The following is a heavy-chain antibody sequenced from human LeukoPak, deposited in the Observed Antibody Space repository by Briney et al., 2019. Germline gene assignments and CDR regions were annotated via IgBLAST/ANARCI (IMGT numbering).Heavy chain of an antibody. CDR2: LYYSGSI. V-gene: IGHV4-39*01. J-gene: IGHJ4*02. CDR3: ARQYYDSTGYYYFDY. Sequence: PSETLSLTCTVSGGSISGSSYYWGWIRQPPGKGLEWIGRLYYSGSIYYNPSLKSRVTMSADTSKNQFSLNLSSMAAADTALYYCARQYYDSTGYYYFDYWDQGTLVTVSS. CDR1: GGSISGSSYY. D-gene: IGHD3-22*01.